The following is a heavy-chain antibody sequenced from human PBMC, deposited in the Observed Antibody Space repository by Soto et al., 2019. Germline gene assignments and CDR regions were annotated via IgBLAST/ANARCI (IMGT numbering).Heavy chain of an antibody. CDR3: ARDTMVRGPYGMDV. D-gene: IGHD3-10*01. Sequence: HPGGSLRLSCAASGFTFSSYWMSWVRQAPGKGLEWVANIKQDGSEKYYVDSVKGRFTISRDNAKNSLYLQMNSLRAEDTAVYYCARDTMVRGPYGMDVWGQGTTVTVSS. CDR2: IKQDGSEK. CDR1: GFTFSSYW. V-gene: IGHV3-7*03. J-gene: IGHJ6*02.